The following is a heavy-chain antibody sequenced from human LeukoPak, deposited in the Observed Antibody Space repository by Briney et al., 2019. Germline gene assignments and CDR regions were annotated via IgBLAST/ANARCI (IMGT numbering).Heavy chain of an antibody. CDR2: MNPNSGNT. Sequence: ASVKVSCKASGYTFTNYDINWVRQAPGQGLEWMGYMNPNSGNTGYAQKFQGRVTITKNTSISTAYMKLSSLRSEDTAVYYCAREGFDYWGQGTLVTVSS. CDR1: GYTFTNYD. V-gene: IGHV1-8*03. J-gene: IGHJ4*02. CDR3: AREGFDY.